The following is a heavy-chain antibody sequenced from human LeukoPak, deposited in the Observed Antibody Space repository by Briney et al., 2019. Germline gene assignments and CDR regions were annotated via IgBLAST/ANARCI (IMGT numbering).Heavy chain of an antibody. Sequence: SETPSLTCAVYGGSFSGYYWSWIRQPPGKGLEWIGEINHSGSTNYNPSLKSRVTISVDTSKNQFSLKLSSVTAADTAVYYCARTLKDTAMAELDYWGQGTLVTVSS. CDR3: ARTLKDTAMAELDY. CDR2: INHSGST. J-gene: IGHJ4*02. CDR1: GGSFSGYY. V-gene: IGHV4-34*01. D-gene: IGHD5-18*01.